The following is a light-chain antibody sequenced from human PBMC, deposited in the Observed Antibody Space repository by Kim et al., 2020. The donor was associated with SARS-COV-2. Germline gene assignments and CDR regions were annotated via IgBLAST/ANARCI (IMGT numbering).Light chain of an antibody. CDR2: GDN. V-gene: IGLV1-40*01. J-gene: IGLJ2*01. Sequence: QSALTQPPSVSGAPGQTVTISCTGSTSNLGAGFHAHWYQQLPGTAPKLLIFGDNNRPSGVPDRFSGSRSGTSASLAVTGLQAEDEADYYCQSYDSSLRARIFGGGTQLTVL. CDR1: TSNLGAGFH. CDR3: QSYDSSLRARI.